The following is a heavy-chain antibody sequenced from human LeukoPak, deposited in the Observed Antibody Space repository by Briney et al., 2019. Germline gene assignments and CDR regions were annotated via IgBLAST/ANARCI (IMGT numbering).Heavy chain of an antibody. J-gene: IGHJ4*02. V-gene: IGHV3-30*01. CDR1: GFTFSNYA. CDR2: ISYDGTNK. CDR3: VTTDCSGGSCYPNFDY. D-gene: IGHD2-15*01. Sequence: PGKSLRLSCAPSGFTFSNYAMHWVRQAPGKGLEWVAVISYDGTNKYYADSVKGRFTISRDNSKNTLYLQMNSLRAEDTAVFYCVTTDCSGGSCYPNFDYWGQGTLVTVSS.